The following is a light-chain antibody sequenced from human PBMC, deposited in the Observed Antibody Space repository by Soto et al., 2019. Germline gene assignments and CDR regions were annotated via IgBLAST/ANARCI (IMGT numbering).Light chain of an antibody. CDR3: QVWDIGSGVA. CDR1: NIGSKS. CDR2: YDS. Sequence: SYVLTQAPSVSVAPGKTVTITCGGNNIGSKSVHWYQQKPGQAPVLVIYYDSDRPSGIPERFSGSNSGSTATLTISRVEAGDEADYYCQVWDIGSGVAFGGGTKLTVL. V-gene: IGLV3-21*04. J-gene: IGLJ2*01.